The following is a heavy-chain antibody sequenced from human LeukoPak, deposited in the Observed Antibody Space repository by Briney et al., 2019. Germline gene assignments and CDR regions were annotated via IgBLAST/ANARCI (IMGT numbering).Heavy chain of an antibody. CDR2: INANSGDT. J-gene: IGHJ4*02. CDR1: AYSFTGYF. CDR3: ARHLNDYGDY. Sequence: ASVKVSCKTSAYSFTGYFFHWIRQAPGQGLEWMGWINANSGDTNYAQQFQGRVSMTRDTSISTAYMELSSLRSDDTAVYYCARHLNDYGDYWGQGTLVTVSS. V-gene: IGHV1-2*02.